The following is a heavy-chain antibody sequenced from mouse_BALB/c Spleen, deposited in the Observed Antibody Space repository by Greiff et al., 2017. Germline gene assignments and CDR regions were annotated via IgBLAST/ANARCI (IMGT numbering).Heavy chain of an antibody. CDR1: GFTFSSYA. CDR2: ISSGGST. D-gene: IGHD2-4*01. CDR3: AGGLYDYFAY. J-gene: IGHJ3*01. V-gene: IGHV5-6-5*01. Sequence: EVQGVESGGGLVKPGGSLKLSCAASGFTFSSYAMSWVRQTPEKRLEWVASISSGGSTYYTASVKGRFTISRDNTRNILYLQMSSLRSEDTAMYYCAGGLYDYFAYWGQGTLVTVSA.